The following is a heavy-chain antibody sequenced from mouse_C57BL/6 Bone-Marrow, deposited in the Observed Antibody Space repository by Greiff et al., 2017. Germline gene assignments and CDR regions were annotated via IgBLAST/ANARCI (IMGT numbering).Heavy chain of an antibody. CDR1: GYTFTSYW. Sequence: VQLQQPGAELVMPGASVKLSCKASGYTFTSYWMHWVKQRPGQGLEWIGEIDPSDRYTNYNQKFKGKSTLTVDKSTSTAYMQLSSMTSEDSAVYYCAREAWLRRRDYAMDYWGQGTSVTVSS. CDR3: AREAWLRRRDYAMDY. CDR2: IDPSDRYT. J-gene: IGHJ4*01. D-gene: IGHD2-2*01. V-gene: IGHV1-69*01.